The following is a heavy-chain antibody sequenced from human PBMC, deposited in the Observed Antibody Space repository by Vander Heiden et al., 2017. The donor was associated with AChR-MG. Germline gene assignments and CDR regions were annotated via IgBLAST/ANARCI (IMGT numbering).Heavy chain of an antibody. CDR2: IDWDDDK. CDR1: GFSLSGNGMC. V-gene: IGHV2-70*01. CDR3: ARTDCYFGSGRYSHEFDY. D-gene: IGHD3-10*01. J-gene: IGHJ4*02. Sequence: QVTLRESGPALVKPTQTLTLTCPFSGFSLSGNGMCVSWIRQPPGKALEWLALIDWDDDKYYSTSLQTRLTISKDTSKNQVVLTMTNMDPVDTATYYCARTDCYFGSGRYSHEFDYWGQGTLVTVSS.